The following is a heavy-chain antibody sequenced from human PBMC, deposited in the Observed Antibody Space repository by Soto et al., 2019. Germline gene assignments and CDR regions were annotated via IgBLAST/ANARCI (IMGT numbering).Heavy chain of an antibody. J-gene: IGHJ4*02. CDR2: ISGSGGST. D-gene: IGHD3-3*01. Sequence: GGSLRLSCAASGFTFSSYAMSWVRQAPGKXLEWVSAISGSGGSTYYADSVKGRFTISRDNSKNTLYLQMNSLRAEDTAVYYCAKAEDYDFWSGYYSPIFDYWGQGSLVTVSS. CDR1: GFTFSSYA. CDR3: AKAEDYDFWSGYYSPIFDY. V-gene: IGHV3-23*01.